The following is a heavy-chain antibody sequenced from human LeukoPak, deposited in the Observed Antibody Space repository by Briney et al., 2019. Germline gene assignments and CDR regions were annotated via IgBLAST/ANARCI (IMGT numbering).Heavy chain of an antibody. Sequence: GGSLRLSCAASGFTFSSYGMHWVRQAPGKGLEWVSSISSSSSYIYYADSVKGRFTISRDNAKNSLYLQMNSLRAEDTAVYYCARGMYYDFWSGYYTPFDYWGQGTLVTVSS. D-gene: IGHD3-3*01. CDR1: GFTFSSYG. CDR2: ISSSSSYI. J-gene: IGHJ4*02. V-gene: IGHV3-21*01. CDR3: ARGMYYDFWSGYYTPFDY.